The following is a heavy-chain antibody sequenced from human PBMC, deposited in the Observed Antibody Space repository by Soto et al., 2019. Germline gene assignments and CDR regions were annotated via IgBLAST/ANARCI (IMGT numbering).Heavy chain of an antibody. CDR3: ARGPPYGSGSYYNPRYYYYYYMDV. V-gene: IGHV1-3*01. CDR2: INAGNGNT. CDR1: GYTFTSYA. Sequence: ASVKVSCKASGYTFTSYAMHWVRQAPGQRLEWMGWINAGNGNTKYSQKFQGRVTITRDTSASTAYMELSSLRSEDTAVYYCARGPPYGSGSYYNPRYYYYYYMDVWGKGTTVTVS. J-gene: IGHJ6*03. D-gene: IGHD3-10*01.